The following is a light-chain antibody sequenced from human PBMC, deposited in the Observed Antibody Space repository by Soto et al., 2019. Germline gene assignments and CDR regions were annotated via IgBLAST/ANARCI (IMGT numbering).Light chain of an antibody. CDR1: QSVLYSSINKNY. CDR3: QQYFSAPFT. Sequence: DIVMTQSPDSLAVSLGERATINCKSSQSVLYSSINKNYLAWYQQKPGQPPRLLIYWASGRESGVSDRFSGSGSGTDFTLTISSLQAEDVAVYYCQQYFSAPFTFGPGTKVDIE. CDR2: WAS. V-gene: IGKV4-1*01. J-gene: IGKJ3*01.